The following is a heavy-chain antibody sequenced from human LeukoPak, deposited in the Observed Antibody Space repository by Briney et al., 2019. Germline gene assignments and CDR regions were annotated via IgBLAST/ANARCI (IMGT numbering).Heavy chain of an antibody. D-gene: IGHD3-3*01. Sequence: AGGSLRLSCAASGFPFSSYAMNWVRQAPGKGLEWVSYIDSSGTMNYADSVKGRFTISRDNAKNSLYLQMNSLRAEDTAVYYCAREPFWSGYYSNLHFDYWGQGTLVTVSS. V-gene: IGHV3-48*04. CDR2: IDSSGTM. CDR3: AREPFWSGYYSNLHFDY. CDR1: GFPFSSYA. J-gene: IGHJ4*02.